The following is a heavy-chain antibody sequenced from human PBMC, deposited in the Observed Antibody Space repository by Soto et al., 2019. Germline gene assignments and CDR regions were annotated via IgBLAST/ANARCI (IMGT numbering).Heavy chain of an antibody. CDR1: GFTFTDYS. CDR3: ARDGRRGYDLDV. CDR2: ISASRTTI. J-gene: IGHJ6*02. D-gene: IGHD1-26*01. Sequence: EGQLVESGGALVQPGGSLRLSCTVSGFTFTDYSMNWVRQAPGKGLEWLSYISASRTTIYYAGSVRGRFTVSRDNAKNSIYLQMNSLREEDTAVYYCARDGRRGYDLDVWGQGTMVTVSS. V-gene: IGHV3-48*02.